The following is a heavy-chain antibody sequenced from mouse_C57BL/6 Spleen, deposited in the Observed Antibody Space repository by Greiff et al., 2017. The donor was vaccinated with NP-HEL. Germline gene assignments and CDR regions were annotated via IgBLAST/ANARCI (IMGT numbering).Heavy chain of an antibody. CDR2: IWRGGST. J-gene: IGHJ3*01. CDR1: GFSLTSYG. Sequence: QVHVKQSGPGLVQPSQSLSITCTVSGFSLTSYGVHWVRQSPGKGLEWLGVIWRGGSTDYNAAFMSRLSITKDNSKSQVFFKMNSLQADDTAIYYCAKNDYYGSRELGYWGQGTLVTVSA. V-gene: IGHV2-5*01. CDR3: AKNDYYGSRELGY. D-gene: IGHD1-1*01.